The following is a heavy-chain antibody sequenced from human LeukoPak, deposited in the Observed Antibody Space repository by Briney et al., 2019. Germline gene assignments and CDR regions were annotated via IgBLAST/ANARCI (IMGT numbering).Heavy chain of an antibody. CDR3: ARNGITIFGVVIIPNNYYMDV. J-gene: IGHJ6*03. CDR2: INHSGST. CDR1: GGSFSGYY. D-gene: IGHD3-3*01. Sequence: SETLSLTCAVYGGSFSGYYWSWIRQPPGKGLEWIGEINHSGSTNYNPSLKSRVTISVDTSKNQFSLKLSSVTAADTAVYYCARNGITIFGVVIIPNNYYMDVWGKGTTVTVSS. V-gene: IGHV4-34*01.